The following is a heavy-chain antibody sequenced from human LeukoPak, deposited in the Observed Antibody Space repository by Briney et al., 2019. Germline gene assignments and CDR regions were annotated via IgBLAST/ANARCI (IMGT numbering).Heavy chain of an antibody. D-gene: IGHD1-20*01. CDR1: GYSFTTYW. V-gene: IGHV5-51*01. Sequence: GESLKISCEGSGYSFTTYWIGWVRQMPGKGLEWTGIISPGDSDTRYSPSFQGQVTISADKSISTAYLQWSTLKASDTAIYYCARLGMTGTTLYYFDYWGQGTLVTVSS. CDR2: ISPGDSDT. CDR3: ARLGMTGTTLYYFDY. J-gene: IGHJ4*02.